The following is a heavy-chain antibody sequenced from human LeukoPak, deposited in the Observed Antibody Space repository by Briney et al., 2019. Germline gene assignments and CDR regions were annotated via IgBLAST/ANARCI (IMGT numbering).Heavy chain of an antibody. CDR1: GGSFSGYY. CDR2: INHSGST. V-gene: IGHV4-34*01. J-gene: IGHJ3*02. Sequence: PSETLSLTCAVYGGSFSGYYWSRVRQPPGKGLEWIGEINHSGSTNYNPYLKSRVTISVDTSKNQFSLKLSSVTAADTAVYYCARSRLSYCSSTSCYRGSAFDIWGQGTMVTVSS. D-gene: IGHD2-2*01. CDR3: ARSRLSYCSSTSCYRGSAFDI.